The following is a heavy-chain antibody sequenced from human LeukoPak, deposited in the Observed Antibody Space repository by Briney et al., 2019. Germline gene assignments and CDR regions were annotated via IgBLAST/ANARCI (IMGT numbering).Heavy chain of an antibody. Sequence: GGSLRLSCGASGFTFSDYYMSWIRQAPGKGLEWVSFISSSGSTIYYADSMKGRLTIPRDNAKNSVYLQMNSLRAEDTAVYYCARPQGIAARSDYYYYMDVWGKGTTVTVSS. CDR1: GFTFSDYY. CDR2: ISSSGSTI. D-gene: IGHD6-6*01. CDR3: ARPQGIAARSDYYYYMDV. J-gene: IGHJ6*03. V-gene: IGHV3-11*04.